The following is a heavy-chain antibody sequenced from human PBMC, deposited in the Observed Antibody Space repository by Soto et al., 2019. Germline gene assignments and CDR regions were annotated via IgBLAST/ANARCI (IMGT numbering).Heavy chain of an antibody. CDR1: GGTFSSYA. D-gene: IGHD3-22*01. CDR3: AKDFVYDSSGYLPYFDY. J-gene: IGHJ4*02. V-gene: IGHV1-69*06. CDR2: IIPIFGTA. Sequence: SVKVSCKASGGTFSSYAISWVRQAPGQGLEWMGGIIPIFGTANYAQKFQGRVTITADNSKNTLYLQMNSLRAEDTAVYYCAKDFVYDSSGYLPYFDYWGQGTLVTVSS.